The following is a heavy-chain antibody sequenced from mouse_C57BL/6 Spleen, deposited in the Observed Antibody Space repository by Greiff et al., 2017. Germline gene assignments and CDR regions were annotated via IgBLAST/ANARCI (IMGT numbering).Heavy chain of an antibody. Sequence: VHLVESGPGLVQPSQSLSITCTVSGFSLTSYGVHWVRQSPGKGLEWLGVIWSGGSTDYNAAFISRLSISKDNSKSQVFFKMNSLQADDTAIYYCASITTVVEGYAMDYWGQGTSVTVSS. J-gene: IGHJ4*01. CDR2: IWSGGST. V-gene: IGHV2-2*01. CDR1: GFSLTSYG. CDR3: ASITTVVEGYAMDY. D-gene: IGHD1-1*01.